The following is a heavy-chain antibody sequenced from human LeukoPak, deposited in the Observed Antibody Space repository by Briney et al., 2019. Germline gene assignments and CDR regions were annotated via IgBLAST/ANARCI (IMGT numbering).Heavy chain of an antibody. CDR2: IYYSGST. CDR1: GGSISSYY. J-gene: IGHJ6*03. CDR3: ATIYYYYYMDV. Sequence: SETLSLTCTVSGGSISSYYWSWIRQPPGKGLEWIGSIYYSGSTYYNPSLKSRVTISVDTSKNQFSLKLSSVTAADTAVYYCATIYYYYYMDVWGKGTTVTISS. V-gene: IGHV4-39*07.